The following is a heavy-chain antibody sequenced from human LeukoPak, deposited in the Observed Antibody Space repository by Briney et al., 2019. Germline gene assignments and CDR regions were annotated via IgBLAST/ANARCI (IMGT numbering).Heavy chain of an antibody. V-gene: IGHV3-21*01. CDR2: ISSSSSYI. CDR3: ARGGKAAAGSAFDY. J-gene: IGHJ4*02. D-gene: IGHD6-13*01. CDR1: GFTFSSYS. Sequence: PGGSLRLSCAASGFTFSSYSMNWVRQAPGKGLEWVSSISSSSSYIYYADSVKGRFTISRDNAKNSLYLQMNSLRAEDTAVYYCARGGKAAAGSAFDYWGQGTLVTVSS.